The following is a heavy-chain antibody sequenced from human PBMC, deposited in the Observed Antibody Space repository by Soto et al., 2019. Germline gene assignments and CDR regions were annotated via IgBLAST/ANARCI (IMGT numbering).Heavy chain of an antibody. D-gene: IGHD3-22*01. J-gene: IGHJ6*02. V-gene: IGHV1-69*06. CDR1: GGTFSSYA. CDR2: IIPIFGTA. CDR3: AGITYYYDSSGYSDTIYCYYGMDV. Sequence: ASVKVSCKASGGTFSSYAISWVRQAPGQGLEWMGGIIPIFGTANYAQKFQGRVTITADKSTSTAYMELSSLRSEDTAVYYCAGITYYYDSSGYSDTIYCYYGMDVWGQGTTVTVYS.